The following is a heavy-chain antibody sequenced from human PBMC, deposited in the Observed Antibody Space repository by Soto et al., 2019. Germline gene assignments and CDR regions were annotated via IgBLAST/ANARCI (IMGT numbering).Heavy chain of an antibody. CDR3: ARVAVAGTRVDY. V-gene: IGHV4-39*07. CDR1: GGSISNVGHY. Sequence: ETLSLTCTVSGGSISNVGHYWGWIRQPPGKGLEWIGSIYYSGSTNYNPSLKSRVTISVDKSKNQFSLKLSSVTAADTAVYYCARVAVAGTRVDYWGQGTLVTVSS. D-gene: IGHD6-19*01. CDR2: IYYSGST. J-gene: IGHJ4*02.